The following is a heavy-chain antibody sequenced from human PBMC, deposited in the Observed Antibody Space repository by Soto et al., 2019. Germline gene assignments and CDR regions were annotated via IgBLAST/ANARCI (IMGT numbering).Heavy chain of an antibody. V-gene: IGHV1-69*01. CDR2: LIPIFGTA. Sequence: QVQLVQSGAEVKKPGSSVKVSCKASGGTFSSYAISWVRQAPGQGLEWMGGLIPIFGTANYAQKFQGRVTITADESTSTAYMELSSLRSEDTAVYYCAREAYCGGDCSISAFDIWGQGTMVTLSS. CDR1: GGTFSSYA. J-gene: IGHJ3*02. CDR3: AREAYCGGDCSISAFDI. D-gene: IGHD2-21*02.